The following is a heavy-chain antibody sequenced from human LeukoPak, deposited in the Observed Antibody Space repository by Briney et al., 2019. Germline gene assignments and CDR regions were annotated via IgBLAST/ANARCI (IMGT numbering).Heavy chain of an antibody. D-gene: IGHD6-13*01. Sequence: GGSLRLSCVISGFRFDDFAMHWVRQAPGKGLEWVAGINWSNITVVYADALKGRFTISRDNSKNSLYLLLNDLRAEDTAFYFCAKDSSGGVSAAGILDHWGPGTLVSVSP. CDR2: INWSNITV. CDR1: GFRFDDFA. V-gene: IGHV3-9*01. CDR3: AKDSSGGVSAAGILDH. J-gene: IGHJ4*02.